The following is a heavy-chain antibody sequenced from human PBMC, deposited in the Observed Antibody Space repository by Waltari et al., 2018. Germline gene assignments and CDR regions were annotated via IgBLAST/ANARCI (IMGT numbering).Heavy chain of an antibody. J-gene: IGHJ5*02. D-gene: IGHD6-13*01. Sequence: QLQLQESGPGLVKPSETLSLSCFVSGASVSSYSWAWIRQSPGKGLEWIGTMHTNGKTYYNPSLNSRVSISVDMSKNQFSLKLSSLTAADTAVYYCARLPTGYPNWVDPWGQGTLVTVSS. CDR3: ARLPTGYPNWVDP. CDR2: MHTNGKT. CDR1: GASVSSYS. V-gene: IGHV4-39*01.